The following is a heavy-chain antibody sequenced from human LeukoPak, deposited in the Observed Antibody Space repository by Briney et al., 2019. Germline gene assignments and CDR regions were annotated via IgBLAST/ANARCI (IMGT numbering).Heavy chain of an antibody. J-gene: IGHJ4*02. V-gene: IGHV3-30*03. CDR1: GLTFSTFG. D-gene: IGHD3-22*01. CDR2: VSYDGRNT. CDR3: AREGLYYDDRAGYYGY. Sequence: SGGSLRLSCAASGLTFSTFGMHWVRQAPGKGLEWVAVVSYDGRNTYYADSVKGRFTISRDNSKNTLYLQMNSLRVDDTAVYYCAREGLYYDDRAGYYGYWGQGTLVTVSS.